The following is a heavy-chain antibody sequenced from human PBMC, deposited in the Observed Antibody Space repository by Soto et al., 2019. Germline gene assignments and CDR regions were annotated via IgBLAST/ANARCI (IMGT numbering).Heavy chain of an antibody. V-gene: IGHV3-30*03. J-gene: IGHJ4*02. Sequence: GGSLRLSCAASGFTFSSYGIHWVRQAPGKGLEWVAVISYDGSNKYYADSVKGRFTISRDNSKNTLYLQMNSLRAEDTAVYYCAYSSTPIDYWGQGTLVTVSS. D-gene: IGHD6-13*01. CDR2: ISYDGSNK. CDR3: AYSSTPIDY. CDR1: GFTFSSYG.